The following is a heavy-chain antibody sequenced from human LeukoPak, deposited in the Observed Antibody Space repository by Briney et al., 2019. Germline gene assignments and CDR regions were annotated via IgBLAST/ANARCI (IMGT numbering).Heavy chain of an antibody. J-gene: IGHJ4*02. D-gene: IGHD3-22*01. CDR1: GFTFSSYW. CDR3: AKGRYDSSGFNWAA. Sequence: GGSLRLSCAASGFTFSSYWMTWVRQAPGKGLEWVANIKEEGSEIYYVDSVKGRFTISRDNAKNSLYLQMNTLRAEDTAVYYCAKGRYDSSGFNWAAWGQGTLVTVSS. V-gene: IGHV3-7*01. CDR2: IKEEGSEI.